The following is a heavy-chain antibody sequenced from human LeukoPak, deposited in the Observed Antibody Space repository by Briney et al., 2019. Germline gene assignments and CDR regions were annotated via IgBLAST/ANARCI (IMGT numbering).Heavy chain of an antibody. CDR3: ARQYSSGWRGDTFDI. D-gene: IGHD6-19*01. CDR1: GFIFSSYW. V-gene: IGHV3-7*03. Sequence: PGGSLRLSCAASGFIFSSYWMTWVRQAPGKGLEWVANIKQNGREKYYVDSVKGRFTISRDNSKNTLYLQMNSLRAEDTAVYYCARQYSSGWRGDTFDIWGQGTMVTVSS. J-gene: IGHJ3*02. CDR2: IKQNGREK.